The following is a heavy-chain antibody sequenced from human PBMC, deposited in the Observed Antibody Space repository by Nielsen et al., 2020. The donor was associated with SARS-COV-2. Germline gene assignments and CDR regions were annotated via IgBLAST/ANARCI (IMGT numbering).Heavy chain of an antibody. D-gene: IGHD1-26*01. CDR2: IYSGGST. V-gene: IGHV3-66*01. J-gene: IGHJ4*02. CDR3: ARGTYSGSSLGVDY. CDR1: GFTVSSNY. Sequence: GESLKISCAASGFTVSSNYMGWVRQAPGKGLEWVSVIYSGGSTYYADSVKGRFTISRDNSKNTLYLQMNSLRAEDTAVYYCARGTYSGSSLGVDYWGQGTLVTVSS.